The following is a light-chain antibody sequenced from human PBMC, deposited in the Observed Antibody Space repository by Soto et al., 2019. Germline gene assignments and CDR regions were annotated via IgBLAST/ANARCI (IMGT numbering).Light chain of an antibody. Sequence: EIVLTQSPATLSLSPGERATLTCRASQSVSNFLAWYQHKPGQAPRLLIYDASIRAAGVPARFSGSGSGTDFSLTISSLQSEDFAVYYCQQYNNWPPWTFGQGTKVDIK. J-gene: IGKJ1*01. V-gene: IGKV3D-15*01. CDR3: QQYNNWPPWT. CDR2: DAS. CDR1: QSVSNF.